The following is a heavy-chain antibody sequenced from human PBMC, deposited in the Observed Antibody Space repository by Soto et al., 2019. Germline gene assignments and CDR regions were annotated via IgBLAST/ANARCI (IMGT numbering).Heavy chain of an antibody. CDR2: ISAYNGNT. J-gene: IGHJ4*02. CDR3: ARATPLIAVAEY. Sequence: QVQLVQSGAEVKKPGSSVKVSCKASGGTFSSYAISWVRQAPGQGLEWMGWISAYNGNTNYAQKLQGRVTMTTDTSTSTAYMELRSLRSDDTAVYFCARATPLIAVAEYWGQGTLVTVSS. CDR1: GGTFSSYA. D-gene: IGHD6-19*01. V-gene: IGHV1-18*01.